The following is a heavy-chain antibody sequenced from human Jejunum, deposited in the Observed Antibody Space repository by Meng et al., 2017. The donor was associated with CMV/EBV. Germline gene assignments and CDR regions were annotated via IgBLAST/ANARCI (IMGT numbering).Heavy chain of an antibody. CDR3: AKGLHNWNSLFDY. D-gene: IGHD1-7*01. CDR2: ISGSGDST. J-gene: IGHJ4*02. Sequence: VVIWWSVRYLLRPGGALRLSFEAAGFTFSSYAMTWVRQAPGKGLEWVSVISGSGDSTYYADSVKGRFTMSRDNSKNTLYLQMNTLRAEDTAIYYCAKGLHNWNSLFDYSGQGTLVTVSS. V-gene: IGHV3-23*01. CDR1: GFTFSSYA.